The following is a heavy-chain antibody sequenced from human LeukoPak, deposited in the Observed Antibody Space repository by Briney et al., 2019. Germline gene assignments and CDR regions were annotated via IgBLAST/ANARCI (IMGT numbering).Heavy chain of an antibody. CDR1: GYTFTSYG. J-gene: IGHJ5*02. CDR3: ARNYGSGSYYSNWFDP. Sequence: ASVKVSCKASGYTFTSYGISWVRQAPGQGLEWMRWISAYNGNTNYAQKLQGRVTMTTDTSTSTAYMELRSLRSDDTAVYYCARNYGSGSYYSNWFDPWGQGTLVTVSS. CDR2: ISAYNGNT. D-gene: IGHD3-10*01. V-gene: IGHV1-18*01.